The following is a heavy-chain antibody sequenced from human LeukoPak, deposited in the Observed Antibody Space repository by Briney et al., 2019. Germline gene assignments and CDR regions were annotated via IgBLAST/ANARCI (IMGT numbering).Heavy chain of an antibody. CDR1: GGSFSGYY. CDR2: INHSGST. Sequence: SETLSLTCAVYGGSFSGYYWSWIRQPPGKGLEWIGEINHSGSTNYNPSLKSRVTISVDTSKNQFSRKLSSVTAADTAVYYCARHYRYSSSPGALRYWGQGTLVTVSS. J-gene: IGHJ4*02. V-gene: IGHV4-34*01. CDR3: ARHYRYSSSPGALRY. D-gene: IGHD6-13*01.